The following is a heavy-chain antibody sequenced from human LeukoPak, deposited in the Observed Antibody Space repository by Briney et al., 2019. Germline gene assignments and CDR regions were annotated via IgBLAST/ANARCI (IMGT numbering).Heavy chain of an antibody. CDR3: ARTRRIAVAEYYFGY. V-gene: IGHV4-59*01. CDR1: GGSISSYY. D-gene: IGHD6-19*01. CDR2: IYYSGST. Sequence: SETLSLTCTVSGGSISSYYWSWIRQPPGKGLEWIGYIYYSGSTNYNPSLKSRVTISVDTSKNQFSLKLSSVTAADTAVYYCARTRRIAVAEYYFGYWGQGTLVTVSS. J-gene: IGHJ4*02.